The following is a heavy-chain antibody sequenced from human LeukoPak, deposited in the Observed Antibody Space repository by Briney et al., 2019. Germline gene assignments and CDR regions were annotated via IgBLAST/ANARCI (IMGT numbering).Heavy chain of an antibody. CDR2: IIPLFGPA. V-gene: IGHV1-69*13. CDR1: GGTFSSFA. CDR3: ARGRAFDG. J-gene: IGHJ3*01. Sequence: SVKVSCKASGGTFSSFAINWVRHAPGQGLEWMGGIIPLFGPANYAQNFQGRVTITSDASTSTVYMELSSLKSEDTAVYYCARGRAFDGWGHRTLVTVSS.